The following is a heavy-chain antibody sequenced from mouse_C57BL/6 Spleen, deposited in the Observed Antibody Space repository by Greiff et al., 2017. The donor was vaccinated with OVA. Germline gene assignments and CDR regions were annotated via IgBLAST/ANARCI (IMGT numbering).Heavy chain of an antibody. J-gene: IGHJ2*01. CDR3: ARWGGSSFLDY. CDR2: IYPGSGST. V-gene: IGHV1-55*01. D-gene: IGHD1-1*01. CDR1: GYTFTSYW. Sequence: VQGVESGAELVKPGASVKMSCKASGYTFTSYWITWVKQRPGQGLEWIGDIYPGSGSTNYNEKFKSKATLTVDTSSSTAYMQLSSLTSEDSAVYYCARWGGSSFLDYWGQGTTLTVSS.